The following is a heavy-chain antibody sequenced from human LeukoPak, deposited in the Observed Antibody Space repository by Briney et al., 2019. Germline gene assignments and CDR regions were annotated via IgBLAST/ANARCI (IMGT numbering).Heavy chain of an antibody. J-gene: IGHJ4*02. Sequence: PGGSLRLSCAASGFPFSSYSMNWVRQGPGKGLEWVSYISDSSATIYYADSVKGRFTISRDNSKNTLYLQMNSLRAEDTAVYYCAKEGPDSSGYYLYYFDYWGQGTLVTVSS. V-gene: IGHV3-48*01. CDR1: GFPFSSYS. D-gene: IGHD3-22*01. CDR2: ISDSSATI. CDR3: AKEGPDSSGYYLYYFDY.